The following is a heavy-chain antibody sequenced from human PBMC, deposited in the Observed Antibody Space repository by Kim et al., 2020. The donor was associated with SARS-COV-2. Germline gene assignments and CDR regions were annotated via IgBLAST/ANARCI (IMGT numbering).Heavy chain of an antibody. V-gene: IGHV4-4*07. CDR3: ARERFEDYYYYYGMDV. D-gene: IGHD3-10*01. J-gene: IGHJ6*02. Sequence: PSHKGRVTMSVDTSKNQFSLKLSSVTAADTAVYYCARERFEDYYYYYGMDVWGQGTTVTVSS.